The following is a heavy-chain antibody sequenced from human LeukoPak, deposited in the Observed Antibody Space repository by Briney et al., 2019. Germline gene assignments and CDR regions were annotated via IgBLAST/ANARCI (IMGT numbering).Heavy chain of an antibody. D-gene: IGHD1-26*01. V-gene: IGHV1-58*01. Sequence: SVKVSCKASGFTFSNSAVQWVRQARGQRLVWIGWIVVGSGNTNYAQKFQERVTITRDMSTSTAYMELSSLRSEDTAVYYCTSDPTFYSGRYCFDYWGQGTLVTVSS. J-gene: IGHJ4*02. CDR1: GFTFSNSA. CDR3: TSDPTFYSGRYCFDY. CDR2: IVVGSGNT.